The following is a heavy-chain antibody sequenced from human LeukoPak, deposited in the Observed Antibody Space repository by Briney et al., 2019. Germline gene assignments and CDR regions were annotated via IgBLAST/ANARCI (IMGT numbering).Heavy chain of an antibody. Sequence: SQTLSLTCAISGDSVSSNSGAWNWIRQSPSRGLEWLGRTYYRSKWHNEYAVSLRSRITINPDTSKNQFSLQLNSVSPEDMAVYYCASGTAANGMDVWGQGTTVTVSS. CDR1: GDSVSSNSGA. J-gene: IGHJ6*02. CDR3: ASGTAANGMDV. V-gene: IGHV6-1*01. CDR2: TYYRSKWHN. D-gene: IGHD1-1*01.